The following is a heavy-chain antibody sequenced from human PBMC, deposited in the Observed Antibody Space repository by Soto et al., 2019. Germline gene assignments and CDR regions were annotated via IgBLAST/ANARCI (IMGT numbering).Heavy chain of an antibody. CDR3: ARVQVVGATADYYYYGMDV. CDR1: GGSISSGGYS. Sequence: SETLSLTCAVSGGSISSGGYSWSWIRQPPGKGLEWIGYIYHSGSTYYNPSLKSRVTISVDRSKNQFSLKLSSVTAADTAVYYCARVQVVGATADYYYYGMDVWGQGTTVTVSS. D-gene: IGHD1-26*01. V-gene: IGHV4-30-2*01. J-gene: IGHJ6*02. CDR2: IYHSGST.